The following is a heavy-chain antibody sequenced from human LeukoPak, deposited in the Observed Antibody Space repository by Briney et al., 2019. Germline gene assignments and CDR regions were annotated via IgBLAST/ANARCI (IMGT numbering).Heavy chain of an antibody. J-gene: IGHJ4*02. CDR3: VGNWDY. Sequence: PSETLSLTCSVSGDFITNRYWSWVRQSAGKGLEWIGRISTRGNTNYNPSLKSRVTMSVDTSNKHFSLKLTSVTAADTAVYYCVGNWDYWGQGTLVTVSS. CDR2: ISTRGNT. CDR1: GDFITNRY. V-gene: IGHV4-4*07. D-gene: IGHD1-1*01.